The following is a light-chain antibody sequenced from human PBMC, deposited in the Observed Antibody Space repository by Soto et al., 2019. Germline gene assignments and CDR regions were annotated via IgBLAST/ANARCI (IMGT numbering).Light chain of an antibody. V-gene: IGKV1D-16*01. CDR2: AAS. J-gene: IGKJ4*01. Sequence: DIQMTQSPSSLSASVGDRITITCRASQDINSWLVWYQQKPEKAPKSLIYAASSLQREVPSRFSCSGTWTDFTLTISNLQPEDFGTYFCQQYHRYPLTFGGGTRVEIK. CDR1: QDINSW. CDR3: QQYHRYPLT.